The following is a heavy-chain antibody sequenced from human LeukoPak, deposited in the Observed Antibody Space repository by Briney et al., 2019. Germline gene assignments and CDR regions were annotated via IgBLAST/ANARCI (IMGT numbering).Heavy chain of an antibody. V-gene: IGHV3-73*01. CDR3: TQSNY. CDR2: IRSKADNYAT. CDR1: GFTFSGSP. J-gene: IGHJ4*02. Sequence: GGSLMLSCAASGFTFSGSPILWVRQASGKGLEWVGRIRSKADNYATAYAASVQGRCTISRDDSKSTAYLQLNSLKTEDTAVYYCTQSNYWGQGALVTVSS.